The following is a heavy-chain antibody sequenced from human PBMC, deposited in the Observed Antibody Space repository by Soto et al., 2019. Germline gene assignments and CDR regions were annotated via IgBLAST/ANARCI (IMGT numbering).Heavy chain of an antibody. D-gene: IGHD4-17*01. CDR3: ATFMTTVTYYYGMDV. J-gene: IGHJ6*02. V-gene: IGHV1-46*01. CDR1: GYTFTSYY. Sequence: GASVKVSCKASGYTFTSYYMHWVRQAPGQRLEWMGIINPSGGSTSYAQKFQGRVTMTRDTSTSTVYMELSSLRSDDTAVYYCATFMTTVTYYYGMDVWGQGTTVTVSS. CDR2: INPSGGST.